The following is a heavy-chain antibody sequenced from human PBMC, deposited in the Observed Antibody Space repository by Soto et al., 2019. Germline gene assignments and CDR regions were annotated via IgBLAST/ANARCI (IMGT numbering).Heavy chain of an antibody. V-gene: IGHV1-3*01. CDR2: INAGNGNT. D-gene: IGHD5-18*01. Sequence: QVQLVQSGAEVKKPGASVKVSCKASGYTFTSYAMHWVRQAPGQRLEWMGWINAGNGNTKYSQKFQGRVTINRDTSASPAYMELSSLRSEDTAVYYCARGSGYSYAYDYWGQGTLVTVSS. CDR3: ARGSGYSYAYDY. J-gene: IGHJ4*02. CDR1: GYTFTSYA.